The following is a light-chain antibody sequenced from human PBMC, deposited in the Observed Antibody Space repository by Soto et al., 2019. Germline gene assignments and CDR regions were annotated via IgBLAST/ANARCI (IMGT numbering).Light chain of an antibody. Sequence: EIVSTQSPGTLSLSPGEGATLSCRASQSVTGSYLAWYQQKPGQAPRLLIYGASTRATGIPDRFSGSGSGTDFTLTISRPEPEDFAVYCCQQYGSSPPTFGQGTKV. V-gene: IGKV3-20*01. CDR2: GAS. CDR3: QQYGSSPPT. J-gene: IGKJ1*01. CDR1: QSVTGSY.